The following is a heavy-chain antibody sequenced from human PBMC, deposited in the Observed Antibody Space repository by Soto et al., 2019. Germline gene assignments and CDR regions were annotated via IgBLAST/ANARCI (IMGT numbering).Heavy chain of an antibody. CDR2: INHSGST. CDR3: ARQQLFWFDP. V-gene: IGHV4-34*01. D-gene: IGHD6-13*01. J-gene: IGHJ5*02. Sequence: QVQLQQWGAGLLKPSETLSLTCAVYGGSFSGYYWSWIRQPPGKGLEWIGEINHSGSTNYNPSLKSRFTISVDTSKNQFSLKLSSVTAADTAVYYCARQQLFWFDPWGQGTLVTVSS. CDR1: GGSFSGYY.